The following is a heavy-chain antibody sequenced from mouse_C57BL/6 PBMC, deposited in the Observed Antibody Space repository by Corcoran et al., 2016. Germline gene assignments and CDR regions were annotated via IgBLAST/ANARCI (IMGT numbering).Heavy chain of an antibody. V-gene: IGHV1-81*01. J-gene: IGHJ2*01. CDR1: GYTFTSYG. Sequence: QVQLQQSGAELARPGASVKLSCKASGYTFTSYGISWVKQRTGQGLEWIGEIYPRSGNTYYNEKFKGKATLTADKSSSTAYMELRSLTSEDSAVYFCARRGAGTSYFDYWGQGTTLTVSS. CDR2: IYPRSGNT. D-gene: IGHD4-1*01. CDR3: ARRGAGTSYFDY.